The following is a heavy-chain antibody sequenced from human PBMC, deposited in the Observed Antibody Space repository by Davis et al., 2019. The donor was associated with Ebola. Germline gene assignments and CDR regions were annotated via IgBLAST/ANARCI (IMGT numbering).Heavy chain of an antibody. J-gene: IGHJ6*04. CDR1: GYTFTNYD. Sequence: ASVKVSCKASGYTFTNYDINWVRQATGQGLEWMGWMNPNTGNTGNAQKFWGRLSMTRDTSITTAYMELTGLRSEDTAVYYRARAHDYYYGIDVWGKGTTVTVSS. CDR2: MNPNTGNT. CDR3: ARAHDYYYGIDV. V-gene: IGHV1-8*01.